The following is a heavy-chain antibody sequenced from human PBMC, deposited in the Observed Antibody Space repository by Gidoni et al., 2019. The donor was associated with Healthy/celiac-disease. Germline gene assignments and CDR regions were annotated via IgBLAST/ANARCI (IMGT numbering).Heavy chain of an antibody. J-gene: IGHJ6*04. CDR2: ISGSGGST. CDR1: GFTFSSYS. Sequence: SASGFTFSSYSMSWVRQAPWKGLEWVSAISGSGGSTYYADSVTGRCTICIDNSKNPLYLQMNSLRAEDTAVYYCAKDTGAGMLMDVWGKGTTVTVSS. V-gene: IGHV3-23*01. CDR3: AKDTGAGMLMDV. D-gene: IGHD3-10*01.